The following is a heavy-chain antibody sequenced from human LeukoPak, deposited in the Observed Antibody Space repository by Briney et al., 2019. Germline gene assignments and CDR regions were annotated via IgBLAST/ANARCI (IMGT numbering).Heavy chain of an antibody. CDR3: ARGLWVGGLIFDY. CDR2: TNHSGST. D-gene: IGHD4-23*01. CDR1: GGSITSYY. Sequence: SETLSLTCTVSGGSITSYYWSWIRQPPGKGLEWIGETNHSGSTNYNPSLKSRVTISVDTSKNQFSLKLSSVTAADTAVYYCARGLWVGGLIFDYWGQGTLVTVSS. V-gene: IGHV4-34*01. J-gene: IGHJ4*02.